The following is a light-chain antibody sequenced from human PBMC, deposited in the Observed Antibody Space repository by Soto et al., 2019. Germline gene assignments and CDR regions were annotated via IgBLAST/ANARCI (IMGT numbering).Light chain of an antibody. J-gene: IGKJ1*01. CDR3: QQSYITPPIT. V-gene: IGKV1-39*01. CDR1: QGISNF. Sequence: DIQMTQSPSSLSASVGDRVTITCRASQGISNFLNWYQHKPGKAPKLLINAASNLRSGVPSRFSGSGSGTDFTLTIDGLQPEDFAVYYCQQSYITPPITFGQGTKVDI. CDR2: AAS.